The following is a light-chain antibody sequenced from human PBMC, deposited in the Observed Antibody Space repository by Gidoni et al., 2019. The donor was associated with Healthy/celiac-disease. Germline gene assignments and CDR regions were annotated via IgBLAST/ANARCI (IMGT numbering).Light chain of an antibody. Sequence: IVLTQSPATLSLSPWEKATLSFRASQSISIYLAWYQQKPGQAPRLLIDDASKRATGIQAMFSGSGCGTDLTITSSRLEAEDVADYYWQRSSNWPTFGPGTKVDIK. CDR1: QSISIY. CDR3: QRSSNWPT. J-gene: IGKJ3*01. V-gene: IGKV3-11*01. CDR2: DAS.